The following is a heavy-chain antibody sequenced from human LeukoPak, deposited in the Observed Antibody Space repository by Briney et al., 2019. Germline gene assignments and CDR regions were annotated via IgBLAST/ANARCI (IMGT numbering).Heavy chain of an antibody. CDR2: IYSGGST. CDR3: ARVPDYGDYYFDY. J-gene: IGHJ4*02. D-gene: IGHD4-17*01. V-gene: IGHV3-53*01. CDR1: GFTVSSNY. Sequence: GGSLRLSCAASGFTVSSNYMSWVRQAPGKGLEWVSVIYSGGSTYYADSVKGRSTISRDNSKNALYLQMNSLRAEDTAVYYCARVPDYGDYYFDYWGQGTLVTVSS.